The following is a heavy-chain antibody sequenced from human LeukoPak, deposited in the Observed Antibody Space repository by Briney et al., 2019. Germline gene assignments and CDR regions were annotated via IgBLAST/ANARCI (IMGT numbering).Heavy chain of an antibody. J-gene: IGHJ4*02. V-gene: IGHV6-1*01. CDR3: ARDSRVSNSLPFDH. CDR2: TYYRSGWYS. D-gene: IGHD4-11*01. Sequence: PSQTLSLTCAISGDSVSSNSVAWSWVRQSPSRGLEWLGRTYYRSGWYSDYASSVKSRIAINPDTSKNQFSLHLDSVTPEDTAVYYCARDSRVSNSLPFDHWGQGTLVTVSS. CDR1: GDSVSSNSVA.